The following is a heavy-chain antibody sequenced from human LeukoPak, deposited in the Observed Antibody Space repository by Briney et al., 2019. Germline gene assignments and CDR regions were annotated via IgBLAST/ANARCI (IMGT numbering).Heavy chain of an antibody. CDR3: ASSGSYYPYYYYYMDV. V-gene: IGHV4-4*09. J-gene: IGHJ6*03. D-gene: IGHD1-26*01. CDR2: IYTSGST. Sequence: SSETLSLTCTVSGGSISSYYWSWIRQPPGKGLEWIGYIYTSGSTNYNPSLKSRVTISVDTSKNQFSLKLSSVTAADTAVYYCASSGSYYPYYYYYMDVWGKGTTVTVSS. CDR1: GGSISSYY.